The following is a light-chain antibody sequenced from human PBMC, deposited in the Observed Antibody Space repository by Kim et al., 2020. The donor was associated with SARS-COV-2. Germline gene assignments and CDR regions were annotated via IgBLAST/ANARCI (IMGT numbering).Light chain of an antibody. J-gene: IGKJ1*01. CDR1: QSISSC. CDR3: QQYNSYPWT. CDR2: DAS. Sequence: ASGGARATITCRTSQSISSCLAWDQQKPGKAPKLLIYDASSLESGVPSRCSGSGSGTEFTLTISSLQPDDFATYYCQQYNSYPWTFGQGTKVDIK. V-gene: IGKV1-5*01.